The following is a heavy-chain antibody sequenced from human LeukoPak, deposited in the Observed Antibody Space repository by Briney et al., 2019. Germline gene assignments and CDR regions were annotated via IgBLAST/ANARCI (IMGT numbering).Heavy chain of an antibody. CDR1: GYTFTSYG. D-gene: IGHD5-18*01. CDR2: IFPIIGIA. J-gene: IGHJ4*02. Sequence: SVNVSCTASGYTFTSYGISWVRQAPGQGLEWMGGIFPIIGIAKYAQKFQGGATITTDEIMSTAYMELSSLRSEDTAVYYCAREDVDTSRAKVDYWGQGTQVTVSS. CDR3: AREDVDTSRAKVDY. V-gene: IGHV1-69*05.